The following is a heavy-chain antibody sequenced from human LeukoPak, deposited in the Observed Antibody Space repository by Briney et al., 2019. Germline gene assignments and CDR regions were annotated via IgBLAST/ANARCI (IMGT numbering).Heavy chain of an antibody. CDR1: GGSISSSYY. J-gene: IGHJ4*02. Sequence: NPSGTLSLTCAVSGGSISSSYYWSWIRQPAGKGLEWIGRIYSGGSTNYSPSLKSRVTVSVDTSKNELSLKLTSVTAADTAVYYCARDWAEGLDFWGQGTLVTVSS. V-gene: IGHV4-4*07. CDR3: ARDWAEGLDF. CDR2: IYSGGST. D-gene: IGHD3-16*01.